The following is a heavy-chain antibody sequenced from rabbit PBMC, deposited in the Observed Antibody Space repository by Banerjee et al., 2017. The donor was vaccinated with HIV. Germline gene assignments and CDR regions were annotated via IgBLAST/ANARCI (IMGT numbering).Heavy chain of an antibody. D-gene: IGHD1-1*01. J-gene: IGHJ4*01. CDR3: ARLDANSRGYYNL. CDR2: IGAGSGDSP. CDR1: GFSLSSSYH. V-gene: IGHV1S45*01. Sequence: QEQLEESGGDLVQPEGSLRLTCTASGFSLSSSYHMCWVRQAPGKGLEWVGCIGAGSGDSPYYASWVNGRFSISKTSSTTVTLQMTRLTAADAATYFCARLDANSRGYYNLWGQGTLVTVS.